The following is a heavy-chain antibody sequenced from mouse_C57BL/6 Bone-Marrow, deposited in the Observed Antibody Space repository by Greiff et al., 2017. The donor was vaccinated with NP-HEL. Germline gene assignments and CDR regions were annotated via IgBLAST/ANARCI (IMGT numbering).Heavy chain of an antibody. V-gene: IGHV5-16*01. CDR2: INYDGSST. Sequence: EVQLMESEGGLVQPGSSMKLSCTASGFTFSDYYMAWVRQVPEKGLEWVANINYDGSSTYYLDSLKSRFIISRDNAKNILYLQMSSLKSEDTATYYCARDDYYGSFDYWGQGTTLTVSS. D-gene: IGHD1-1*01. CDR1: GFTFSDYY. J-gene: IGHJ2*01. CDR3: ARDDYYGSFDY.